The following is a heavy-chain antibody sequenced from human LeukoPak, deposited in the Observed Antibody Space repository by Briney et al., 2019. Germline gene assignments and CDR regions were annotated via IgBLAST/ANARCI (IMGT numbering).Heavy chain of an antibody. J-gene: IGHJ4*02. CDR3: ARDRYDSSGYYYRDPYYFDY. D-gene: IGHD3-22*01. CDR2: ISSSSSYI. V-gene: IGHV3-21*01. CDR1: GFTFSSYS. Sequence: GGSLRLSCAASGFTFSSYSMNWVRQAPGKGLEWVSSISSSSSYIYYADSVEGRFTISRDNAKNSLYLQMNSLRAEDTAVYYCARDRYDSSGYYYRDPYYFDYWGQGTLVTVSS.